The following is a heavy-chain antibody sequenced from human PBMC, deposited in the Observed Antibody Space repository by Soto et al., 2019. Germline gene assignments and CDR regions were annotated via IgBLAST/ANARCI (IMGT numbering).Heavy chain of an antibody. CDR2: IGRGGDT. J-gene: IGHJ2*01. V-gene: IGHV3-13*01. D-gene: IGHD6-6*01. CDR1: GLTFSSSV. CDR3: AREVDDSRSSGWYFDV. Sequence: EVHLVESGGGLVQPGGSLRLSCEASGLTFSSSVMHWVRQATGKGLEWVAAIGRGGDTYYLDSVKGRFTISRENAKNPLYLQMNGVRAGDTAVYFGAREVDDSRSSGWYFDVWGRGTLVTVSS.